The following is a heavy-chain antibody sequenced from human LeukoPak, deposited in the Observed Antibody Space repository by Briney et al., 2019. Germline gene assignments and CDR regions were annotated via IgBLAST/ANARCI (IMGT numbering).Heavy chain of an antibody. J-gene: IGHJ4*02. CDR3: AKGSYYDSSGSSYFDY. D-gene: IGHD3-22*01. Sequence: PGGSLRLSCAASGFTFSSYAMSWVRQAPGKGLEWVSGISGSGDNTYYADSVKGRFTISRDNSKYTLYVQVNSLGTEDTAAYYCAKGSYYDSSGSSYFDYWGQGTLVTVSS. CDR1: GFTFSSYA. CDR2: ISGSGDNT. V-gene: IGHV3-23*01.